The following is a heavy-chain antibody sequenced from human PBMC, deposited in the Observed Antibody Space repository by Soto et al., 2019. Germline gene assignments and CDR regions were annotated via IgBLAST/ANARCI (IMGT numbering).Heavy chain of an antibody. V-gene: IGHV1-69*18. Sequence: QVHLVQSGAEVRKPGSSVKVSCKTSGGTFSTYTIYWVRQAPGQGLEWMGRIIPLFGTTKYAQTFQDRVTITAEESTSTTYRELSSLRAADTAVYYCARRLDDRADEGFDVWGEGTAVTVSA. J-gene: IGHJ3*01. CDR1: GGTFSTYT. CDR2: IIPLFGTT. D-gene: IGHD3-16*01. CDR3: ARRLDDRADEGFDV.